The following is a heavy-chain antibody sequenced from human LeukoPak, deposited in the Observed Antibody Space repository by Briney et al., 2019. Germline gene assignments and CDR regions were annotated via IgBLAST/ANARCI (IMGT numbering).Heavy chain of an antibody. CDR2: ISSSGSSI. D-gene: IGHD5-18*01. J-gene: IGHJ6*03. V-gene: IGHV3-48*03. CDR1: GFTFSSYE. CDR3: ARVVEEYTYGPNYYMDV. Sequence: GGSLRLSCAASGFTFSSYEMNWVRQAPGKGLEWVSYISSSGSSIYYADSVKGRFTMSRDNAKNSLYLQMYSLRAEDTAVYYCARVVEEYTYGPNYYMDVWGKGTTVTVSS.